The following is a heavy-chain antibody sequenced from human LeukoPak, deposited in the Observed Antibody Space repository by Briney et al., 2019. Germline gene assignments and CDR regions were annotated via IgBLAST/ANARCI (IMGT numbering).Heavy chain of an antibody. CDR1: GFAFNNYA. Sequence: GGSLRLSCAASGFAFNNYAMAWVRQAPGKGLEWVSNINDNGGQRHYADSVKCRFTISRDNSKNTLFLQMDSLRAEDTAVYYCAKTQWKVGATDYFDYWGQGILVTVSS. CDR2: INDNGGQR. D-gene: IGHD1-26*01. V-gene: IGHV3-23*01. J-gene: IGHJ4*02. CDR3: AKTQWKVGATDYFDY.